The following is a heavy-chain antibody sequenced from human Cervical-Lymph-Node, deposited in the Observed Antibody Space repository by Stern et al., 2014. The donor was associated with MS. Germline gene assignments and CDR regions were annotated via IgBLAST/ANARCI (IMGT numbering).Heavy chain of an antibody. Sequence: VQLQESGPGLVKPSGTLSLTCAVSGGSISSSNWGSWVRQPPGKGLAWLGEIYHSGSTNYTPSLKSRVPISVDKSKNQFSLKLSSVTAADTAVYYCAREGYSSSYDAFDIWGQGTMVTVSS. CDR3: AREGYSSSYDAFDI. J-gene: IGHJ3*02. CDR2: IYHSGST. V-gene: IGHV4-4*02. D-gene: IGHD6-6*01. CDR1: GGSISSSNW.